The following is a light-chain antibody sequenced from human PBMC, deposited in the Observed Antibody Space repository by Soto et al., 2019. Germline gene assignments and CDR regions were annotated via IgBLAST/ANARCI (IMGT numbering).Light chain of an antibody. CDR1: SGHSSYI. Sequence: QLVLTQSSSASASLGSSVKLTCTLSSGHSSYIIAWHQQQPGKAPRYLMKLESSGSYNKGSGVPDRFSGSSSGADRYLTSSKLQFEDEADYYCETWDSNTRVFGGGTKLTVL. V-gene: IGLV4-60*02. J-gene: IGLJ3*02. CDR3: ETWDSNTRV. CDR2: LESSGSY.